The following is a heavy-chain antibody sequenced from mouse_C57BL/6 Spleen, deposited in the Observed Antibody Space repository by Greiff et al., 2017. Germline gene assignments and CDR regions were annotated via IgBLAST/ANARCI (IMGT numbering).Heavy chain of an antibody. CDR2: IDPENGDT. CDR3: TQSFSHYYGSSFYYFDY. D-gene: IGHD1-1*01. J-gene: IGHJ2*01. CDR1: GFNIKDDY. V-gene: IGHV14-4*01. Sequence: EVKVVESGAELVRPGASVKLSCTASGFNIKDDYMHWVKQRPEQGLEWIGWIDPENGDTEYASKFQGKATITADTSSNTAYLQLSSLTSEDTAVYYCTQSFSHYYGSSFYYFDYWGQGTTLTVSS.